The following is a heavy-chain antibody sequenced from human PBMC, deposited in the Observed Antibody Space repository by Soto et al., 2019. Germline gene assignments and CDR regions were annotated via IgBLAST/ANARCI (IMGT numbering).Heavy chain of an antibody. Sequence: QVQLQESGPGLVRPSETLSLTCSVSGGSMNSYYWSWIRQPPGKGLEWLGYVYSGGTSKYNVSLESRITMSLTAVYFCARYSPPKKSYDSNPGWFDPWGQGTLVAVSS. J-gene: IGHJ5*02. CDR1: GGSMNSYY. CDR2: VYSGGTS. D-gene: IGHD2-15*01. CDR3: P. V-gene: IGHV4-4*08.